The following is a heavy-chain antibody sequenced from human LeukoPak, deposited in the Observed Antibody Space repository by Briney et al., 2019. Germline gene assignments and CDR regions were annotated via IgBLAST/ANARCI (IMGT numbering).Heavy chain of an antibody. D-gene: IGHD3-9*01. CDR1: GGSISSGGYY. CDR2: INHSGST. CDR3: ARLGTVLRYFYWFDP. V-gene: IGHV4-30-2*01. J-gene: IGHJ5*02. Sequence: PSQTLSLTCTVSGGSISSGGYYWSWIRQPPGKGLEWIGEINHSGSTNYNLSLKSRVTISVDTSKNQFSLKLSSVTAADTAVYYCARLGTVLRYFYWFDPWGQGTLVTVSS.